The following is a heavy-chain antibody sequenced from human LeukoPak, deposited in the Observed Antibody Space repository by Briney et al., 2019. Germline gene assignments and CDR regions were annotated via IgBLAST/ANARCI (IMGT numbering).Heavy chain of an antibody. Sequence: GGSLRLSCAASGFTFSTHGMSWVRQAPGKGLEWLTVISYDGSNTYYSDSVKGRFTISRDNSKNTLYLQMNSLRAEDTAVYYCAKKAFLEWLLPSNWFDPWGQGTLVTVSS. CDR2: ISYDGSNT. CDR1: GFTFSTHG. J-gene: IGHJ5*02. V-gene: IGHV3-30*18. D-gene: IGHD3-3*01. CDR3: AKKAFLEWLLPSNWFDP.